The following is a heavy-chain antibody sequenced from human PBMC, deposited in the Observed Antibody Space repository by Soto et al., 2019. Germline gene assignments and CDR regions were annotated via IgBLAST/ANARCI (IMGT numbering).Heavy chain of an antibody. Sequence: PGKTLSLTGAVQGGSFSGYDWAWSGQPPGKGRGGSGGINHRGSTNYNPSLKSRVTISVDTSKNQFSLKLSSVTAADTAVYYCARGPGIQLWLRTPPFDYWGQGTLVTVSS. CDR3: ARGPGIQLWLRTPPFDY. J-gene: IGHJ4*02. D-gene: IGHD5-18*01. V-gene: IGHV4-34*01. CDR2: INHRGST. CDR1: GGSFSGYD.